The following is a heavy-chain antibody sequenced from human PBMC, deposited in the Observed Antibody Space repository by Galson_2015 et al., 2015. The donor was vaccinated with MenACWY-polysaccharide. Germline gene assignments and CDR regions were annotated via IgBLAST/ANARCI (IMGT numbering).Heavy chain of an antibody. CDR3: ARVRVISGSSYFQH. J-gene: IGHJ1*01. Sequence: SLRLSCAASEFTFSNFWMSWLRQAPGKGLEWVANIKQDGGEKYYVDSVKGRFTISRDNAKNSLYLHMNSLRAEDTAIYYCARVRVISGSSYFQHWGQGTLVTVSS. D-gene: IGHD5-12*01. V-gene: IGHV3-7*01. CDR2: IKQDGGEK. CDR1: EFTFSNFW.